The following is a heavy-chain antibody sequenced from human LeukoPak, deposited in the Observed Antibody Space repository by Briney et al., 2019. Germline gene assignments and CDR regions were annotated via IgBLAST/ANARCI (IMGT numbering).Heavy chain of an antibody. CDR1: GYSFSSYR. CDR2: IHPGDSDT. V-gene: IGHV5-51*01. D-gene: IGHD3-10*01. CDR3: ARTYCGSVNCHKAGYYHGLDV. J-gene: IGHJ6*02. Sequence: GESLKISCKGSGYSFSSYRIAWVRQMPGKGLEWMGIIHPGDSDTTYSPSFQGQVTISVDKSISTAYLQWSSLKASDTAMYYCARTYCGSVNCHKAGYYHGLDVWGQGTTVAVSS.